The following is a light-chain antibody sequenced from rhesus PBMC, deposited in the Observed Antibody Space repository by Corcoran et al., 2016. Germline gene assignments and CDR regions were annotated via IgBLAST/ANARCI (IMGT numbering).Light chain of an antibody. J-gene: IGKJ4*01. V-gene: IGKV1S17*01. CDR2: AAT. CDR3: QQGYDTPFT. CDR1: QDIHNN. Sequence: DIQMTQSPSSLSASVGDRVTITCQASQDIHNNLAWSQQKPGKVPKLLIYAATTLQSGVPSRFSGSGSGRGFTLSITSLQPEDFATDYCQQGYDTPFTFGGGTKVELK.